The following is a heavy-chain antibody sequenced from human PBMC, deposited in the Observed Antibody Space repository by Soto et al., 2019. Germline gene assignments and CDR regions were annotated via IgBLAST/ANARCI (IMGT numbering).Heavy chain of an antibody. J-gene: IGHJ4*02. Sequence: ASVKVSCNASGYTFTSYSVHWVRQAPGQRLEWMGWINAGNGNTKYSQKFQGRVTITRDTSASTAYMELSSLRSEDTAVYYCASESYGGEFDYWGQGTLVTVSS. D-gene: IGHD4-17*01. CDR3: ASESYGGEFDY. CDR1: GYTFTSYS. CDR2: INAGNGNT. V-gene: IGHV1-3*01.